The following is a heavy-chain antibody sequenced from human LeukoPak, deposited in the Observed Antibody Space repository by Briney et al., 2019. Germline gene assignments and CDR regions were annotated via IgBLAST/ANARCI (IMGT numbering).Heavy chain of an antibody. CDR3: TRDLMDYDVSTGLHHYYMDV. Sequence: PGGSLRLSCAASGFTFSYYGMHWVRQAPGKGLEWVAVISYDGSNKYYADPVKGRFTISRDNSKNTLYLQMNSLRAEDTAVYYCTRDLMDYDVSTGLHHYYMDVWGQGTTVTVSS. CDR2: ISYDGSNK. CDR1: GFTFSYYG. J-gene: IGHJ6*02. D-gene: IGHD3-9*01. V-gene: IGHV3-30*03.